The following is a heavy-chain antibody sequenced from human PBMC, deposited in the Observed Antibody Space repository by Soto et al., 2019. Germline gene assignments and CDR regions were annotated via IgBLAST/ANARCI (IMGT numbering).Heavy chain of an antibody. V-gene: IGHV3-23*01. CDR1: GFTFTSYA. D-gene: IGHD1-26*01. Sequence: GGSLRLSCAASGFTFTSYAMTWVRQGPGKGLEWVSSIGTTTGDLLYADSVKGRFTISRDNSRNTLYLQMNSLRNEDTAIYYCAKRSPSGTYYFDSWGQGALVTVSS. J-gene: IGHJ4*02. CDR2: IGTTTGDL. CDR3: AKRSPSGTYYFDS.